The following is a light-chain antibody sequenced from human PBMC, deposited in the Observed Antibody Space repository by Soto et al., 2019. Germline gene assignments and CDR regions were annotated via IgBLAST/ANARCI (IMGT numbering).Light chain of an antibody. J-gene: IGLJ1*01. Sequence: QSVLTQPASVSGSPGQSITISCSGTGSDAGGNSYVSWYQHHPGKAPKLIIYEVTNRPSGVSHRFSGSKSGNTASLTISGLQAEDEADYYCSSYSTSSPYVFGTGTKVTVL. CDR3: SSYSTSSPYV. CDR2: EVT. V-gene: IGLV2-14*01. CDR1: GSDAGGNSY.